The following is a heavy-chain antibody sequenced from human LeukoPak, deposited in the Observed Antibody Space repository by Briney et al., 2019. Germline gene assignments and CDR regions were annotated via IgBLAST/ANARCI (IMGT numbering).Heavy chain of an antibody. CDR1: GYTFTSYY. CDR2: INPSGGST. CDR3: ARDLNSGYSSSWYVREDAFDI. Sequence: GASVKVSCKASGYTFTSYYMHWVRQAPGQGLEWMGIINPSGGSTSYAQKCRGRVPMTRDTSTSTVYMELSSLRSEDTAVYYCARDLNSGYSSSWYVREDAFDIWGQGTMVTVSS. D-gene: IGHD6-13*01. J-gene: IGHJ3*02. V-gene: IGHV1-46*01.